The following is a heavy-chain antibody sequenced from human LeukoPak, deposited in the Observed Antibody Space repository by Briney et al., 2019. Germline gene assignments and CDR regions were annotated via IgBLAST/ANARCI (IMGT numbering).Heavy chain of an antibody. D-gene: IGHD3-22*01. CDR2: IIPIFGTA. J-gene: IGHJ6*03. CDR1: GGTFSSYA. CDR3: ARVPADYYDSSGYYYYYYMDV. V-gene: IGHV1-69*06. Sequence: SVKVSCKASGGTFSSYAISWVRQAPGQGLEWMGGIIPIFGTANYAQKFQGRVTITADKSTSTAYMELSSLRSEDTAVYYCARVPADYYDSSGYYYYYYMDVWGKGTTVTVSS.